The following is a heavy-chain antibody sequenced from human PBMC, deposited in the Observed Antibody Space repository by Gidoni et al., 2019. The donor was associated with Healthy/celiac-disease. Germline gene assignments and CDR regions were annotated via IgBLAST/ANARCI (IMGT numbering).Heavy chain of an antibody. CDR1: GFTFADYS. Sequence: EVQLVASGGGLVQPGRSLSLSCAASGFTFADYSMHWVRQAPGKGLAWVSGISWNSGSIGYADSVKGRFTISRDNAKNSLYLQMNSLRAEDTALYYCAKDISGRGYSYRHLYWYFDLWGRGTLVTVSS. CDR3: AKDISGRGYSYRHLYWYFDL. V-gene: IGHV3-9*01. J-gene: IGHJ2*01. CDR2: ISWNSGSI. D-gene: IGHD5-18*01.